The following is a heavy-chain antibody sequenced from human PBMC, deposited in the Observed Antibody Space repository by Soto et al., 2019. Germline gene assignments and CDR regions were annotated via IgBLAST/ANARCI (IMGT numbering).Heavy chain of an antibody. Sequence: QLQLQESGPGLVKPSETLSLTCTVSGGSVSSSSYWWGWIRQPPGKGLEWIGDGYYSGSTYYNPSRTSRVTISVDTSKNQFSLKLSSVTAADTAVYYCARHPRDGYNYGGSGIFDYWGPGTLVTVSS. CDR1: GGSVSSSSYW. CDR3: ARHPRDGYNYGGSGIFDY. CDR2: GYYSGST. V-gene: IGHV4-39*01. D-gene: IGHD5-12*01. J-gene: IGHJ4*02.